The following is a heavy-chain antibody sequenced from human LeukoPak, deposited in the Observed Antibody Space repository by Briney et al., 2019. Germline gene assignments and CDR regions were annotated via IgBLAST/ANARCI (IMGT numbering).Heavy chain of an antibody. V-gene: IGHV1-2*02. CDR3: ARVTGEDYGDYY. D-gene: IGHD4-17*01. Sequence: ASVKVCCKASGYTFTGYYMHWVRQAPGQGLEWMGWNNPNSGGTNYAQKFQGRVTMTRDTSISTAYMELSRLRSDDTAVYYCARVTGEDYGDYYWGQGTLVTVSS. CDR1: GYTFTGYY. CDR2: NNPNSGGT. J-gene: IGHJ4*02.